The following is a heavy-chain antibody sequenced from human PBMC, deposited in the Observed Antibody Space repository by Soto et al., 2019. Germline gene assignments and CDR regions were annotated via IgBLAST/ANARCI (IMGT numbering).Heavy chain of an antibody. D-gene: IGHD6-19*01. CDR2: ISYDGSNK. V-gene: IGHV3-30-3*01. J-gene: IGHJ4*02. CDR1: GFTFSIYA. Sequence: GSLRLSCAASGFTFSIYAMHWVRQAPGKGLEWVAVISYDGSNKYYADSVRGRFTISRDNSKNTLYLQMNSLRAEDTAVYYCARDRSSGWAFDYWGQGTLVTVSS. CDR3: ARDRSSGWAFDY.